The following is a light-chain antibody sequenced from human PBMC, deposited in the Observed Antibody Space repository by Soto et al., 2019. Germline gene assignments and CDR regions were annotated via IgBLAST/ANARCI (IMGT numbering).Light chain of an antibody. J-gene: IGLJ2*01. Sequence: QSALTQPASVSGSPGPSITISCTGTSSDVGGYNYVSWYQQHPGKAPKLMIYEVSNRPSGVSNRFSGSKSGNTASLTISGLQAEDEADYYCSSYTSSSTRVFGGGTTVTVL. CDR1: SSDVGGYNY. CDR3: SSYTSSSTRV. V-gene: IGLV2-14*01. CDR2: EVS.